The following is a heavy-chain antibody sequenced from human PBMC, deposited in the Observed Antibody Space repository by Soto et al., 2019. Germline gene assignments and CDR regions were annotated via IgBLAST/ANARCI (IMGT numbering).Heavy chain of an antibody. J-gene: IGHJ5*02. D-gene: IGHD2-2*01. CDR3: ARGRIPSAIFDWFDP. CDR2: IWSDGSTE. V-gene: IGHV3-33*01. Sequence: GGSLRLSCAASGFTFDRYVMHWVRQAPGKGLEWVAVIWSDGSTEYYADSVKGRFTISRDNSKNTMYLQMNSLRGEDTGVYYCARGRIPSAIFDWFDPWGRGTLVTVSS. CDR1: GFTFDRYV.